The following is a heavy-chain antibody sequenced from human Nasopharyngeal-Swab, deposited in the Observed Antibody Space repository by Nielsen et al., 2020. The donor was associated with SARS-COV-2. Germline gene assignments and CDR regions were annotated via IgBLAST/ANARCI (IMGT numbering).Heavy chain of an antibody. CDR2: IFSSGST. CDR3: ARDESGDYLGLPFDH. Sequence: WIRQPPGKGLEWIGTIFSSGSTYNPPLKSRVIMSVDTSKNQFSLKLTSVTAADTAVYYCARDESGDYLGLPFDHWGRGTLVTVSS. J-gene: IGHJ4*02. V-gene: IGHV4-39*07. D-gene: IGHD4-17*01.